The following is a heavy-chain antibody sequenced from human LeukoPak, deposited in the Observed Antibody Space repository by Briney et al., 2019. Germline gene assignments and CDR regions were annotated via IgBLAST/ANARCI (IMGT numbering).Heavy chain of an antibody. CDR2: IYSGGST. Sequence: GGSLRLSCAASGFTFSSNYMNWVRQAPGKGLEWVSVIYSGGSTYYSDSVKGRFTISTDNSKNTLYLQMNSLRAEDTAVYYCARDLGCSGGSCYSGIDYWGQGTLVTVSS. V-gene: IGHV3-53*01. J-gene: IGHJ4*02. D-gene: IGHD2-15*01. CDR1: GFTFSSNY. CDR3: ARDLGCSGGSCYSGIDY.